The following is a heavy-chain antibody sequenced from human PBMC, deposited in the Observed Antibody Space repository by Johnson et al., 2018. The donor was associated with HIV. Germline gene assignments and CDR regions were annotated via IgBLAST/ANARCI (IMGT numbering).Heavy chain of an antibody. CDR3: ASLVGSSSGEAFDI. J-gene: IGHJ3*02. D-gene: IGHD6-6*01. Sequence: VQLVESGGGVVQPGRSLRLSCADSGLTFSSYAMHWVRQAPGKGLVWVSRINSDGSSTSYADSVKGRFTISRDNAKNSLYLQMNSLRAEDTAVYYCASLVGSSSGEAFDIWGQGTMVTVSS. V-gene: IGHV3-74*01. CDR1: GLTFSSYA. CDR2: INSDGSST.